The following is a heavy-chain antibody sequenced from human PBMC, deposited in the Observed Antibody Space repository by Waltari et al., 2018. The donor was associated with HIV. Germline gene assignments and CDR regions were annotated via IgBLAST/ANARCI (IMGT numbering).Heavy chain of an antibody. Sequence: EVQLLESGGGWVQPGGSLRLSCAASGFTFDSHAMNWVRQAPGGGVGWVERISGNSGDAYYADSIRGRFAVARDNSKNTVYLQMTSLRDDDTALYYCAKEGTVDTRMFYGYMDVWGQGTPVTVSS. V-gene: IGHV3-23*01. CDR1: GFTFDSHA. CDR2: ISGNSGDA. CDR3: AKEGTVDTRMFYGYMDV. D-gene: IGHD5-18*01. J-gene: IGHJ6*02.